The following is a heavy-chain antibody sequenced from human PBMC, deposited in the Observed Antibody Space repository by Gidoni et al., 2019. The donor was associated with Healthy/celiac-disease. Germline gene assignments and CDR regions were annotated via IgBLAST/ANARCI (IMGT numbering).Heavy chain of an antibody. V-gene: IGHV3-15*01. CDR1: GFTSSHPL. CDR2: IKSKTDGGTT. Sequence: EVPLVVSGDGFLTPGGSLRLSRPASGFTSSHPLMSWFSQAPGKVLEWVGRIKSKTDGGTTDYAAPGRGRLTISRDESKNTLYLQMNSLRTEDTAVYYCTTCQGGGDCYSSYYYYYMDVWGKGTTVTVSS. CDR3: TTCQGGGDCYSSYYYYYMDV. J-gene: IGHJ6*03. D-gene: IGHD2-21*02.